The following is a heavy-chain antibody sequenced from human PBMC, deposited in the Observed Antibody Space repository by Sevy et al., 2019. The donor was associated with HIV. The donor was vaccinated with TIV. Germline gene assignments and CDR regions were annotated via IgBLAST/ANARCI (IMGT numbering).Heavy chain of an antibody. V-gene: IGHV3-64*02. D-gene: IGHD1-7*01. Sequence: GESLKISCAASGFTFSSYAMHWVRQAPGKGLEYVSAISSNGGSTYYADSVKGRFTISRDNSKNTLYLQMGSLRAEDMAVYYCARGPGGDNWNYVAYDYWGQGTLVTVSS. CDR3: ARGPGGDNWNYVAYDY. CDR1: GFTFSSYA. J-gene: IGHJ4*02. CDR2: ISSNGGST.